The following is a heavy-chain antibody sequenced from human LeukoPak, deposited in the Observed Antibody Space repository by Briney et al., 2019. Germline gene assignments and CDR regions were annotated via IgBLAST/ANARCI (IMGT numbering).Heavy chain of an antibody. J-gene: IGHJ6*03. D-gene: IGHD1-7*01. CDR3: ARSGYNWNYVYYYYYMDV. CDR1: GYTFTSQG. Sequence: SVKVSCKASGYTFTSQGIIWVRQAPGPGLEGTGWISAYNGNTNYAQKLQRRVTMTTDTSTSTAYMELRSLRSDDTAVYYCARSGYNWNYVYYYYYMDVWGKGTTVTVSS. CDR2: ISAYNGNT. V-gene: IGHV1-18*01.